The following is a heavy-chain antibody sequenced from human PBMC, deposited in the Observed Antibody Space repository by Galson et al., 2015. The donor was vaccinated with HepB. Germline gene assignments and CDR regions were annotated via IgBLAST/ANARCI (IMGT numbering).Heavy chain of an antibody. CDR3: ARDRYDFWSGFYIIEYYFDY. Sequence: SVKVSCKASRYTFTNYYIHWVRQAPGQGLEWMGIINPSDNNTNYAQKFQGRVTMTRDTSTSTVYMELSSLRSEDTAVYYCARDRYDFWSGFYIIEYYFDYWGQGTLVTVSS. J-gene: IGHJ4*02. CDR1: RYTFTNYY. D-gene: IGHD3-3*01. V-gene: IGHV1-46*03. CDR2: INPSDNNT.